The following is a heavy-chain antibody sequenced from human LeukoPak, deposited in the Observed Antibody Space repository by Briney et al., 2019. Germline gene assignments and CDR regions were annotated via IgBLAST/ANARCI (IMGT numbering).Heavy chain of an antibody. Sequence: GESLQISCQGSEYRFTNYWIAWVRQMPGKGLEWMGIIYPGNSDTRYSPSFQGQVTISADKSINTAYVQWSSLKASDTAMYYCARHTSSSWFNPWGQGTLVTVSS. CDR3: ARHTSSSWFNP. D-gene: IGHD2-2*01. CDR2: IYPGNSDT. V-gene: IGHV5-51*01. CDR1: EYRFTNYW. J-gene: IGHJ5*02.